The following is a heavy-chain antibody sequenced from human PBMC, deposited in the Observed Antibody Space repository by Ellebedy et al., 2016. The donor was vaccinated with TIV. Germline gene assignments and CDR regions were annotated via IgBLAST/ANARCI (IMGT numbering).Heavy chain of an antibody. D-gene: IGHD2-2*01. J-gene: IGHJ4*02. CDR1: GGTFSSYA. CDR2: IIPLFGTA. Sequence: SVKVSXXASGGTFSSYAVVWVRQAPGQGLEWMGGIIPLFGTANYTQKFQGRVTLTADDSTGTAYMELSNLRSDDTAVYYCARGYCTTTSCWHNFDYWGQGTLVTVSS. V-gene: IGHV1-69*13. CDR3: ARGYCTTTSCWHNFDY.